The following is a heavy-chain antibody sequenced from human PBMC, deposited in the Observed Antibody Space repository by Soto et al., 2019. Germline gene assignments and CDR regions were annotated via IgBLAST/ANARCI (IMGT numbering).Heavy chain of an antibody. CDR3: ARALLWFGDLNV. V-gene: IGHV4-34*01. J-gene: IGHJ6*02. Sequence: KTSETLSLTCAVYGGSFSGYYWSWIRQPPGKGLEWIGEINHSGSTNYNPSLKSRVTISVDTSKNQFSLKLSPVTAADTAVYYCARALLWFGDLNVWGQGTTVTVSS. D-gene: IGHD3-10*01. CDR2: INHSGST. CDR1: GGSFSGYY.